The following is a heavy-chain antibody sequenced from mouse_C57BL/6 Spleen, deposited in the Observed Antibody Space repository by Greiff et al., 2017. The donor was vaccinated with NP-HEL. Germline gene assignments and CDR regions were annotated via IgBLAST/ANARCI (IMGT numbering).Heavy chain of an antibody. J-gene: IGHJ2*01. Sequence: VQLQQSGPELVMPGASVKISCKASGYTFTDYYMNWVKQSHGKSLEWIGEINPNNGGTSYNQKFKGKATLTVDKSSSTAYMELRSLTSEDSAVYYCAISHYYGSNYFDYWGQGTTLTVSS. D-gene: IGHD1-1*01. CDR2: INPNNGGT. CDR3: AISHYYGSNYFDY. CDR1: GYTFTDYY. V-gene: IGHV1-26*01.